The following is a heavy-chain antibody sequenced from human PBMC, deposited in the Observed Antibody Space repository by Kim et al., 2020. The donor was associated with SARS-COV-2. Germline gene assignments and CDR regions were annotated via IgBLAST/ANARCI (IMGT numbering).Heavy chain of an antibody. D-gene: IGHD3-16*01. CDR3: ARRGPRGETGGMDV. Sequence: SVKVSCKASGGTFSSYAISWVRQAPGQGLEWMGGIIPIFGTANYAQKFQGRVTITADESTSTAYMELSSLRSEDTAVYYCARRGPRGETGGMDVWGQGTTVTVSS. CDR2: IIPIFGTA. CDR1: GGTFSSYA. J-gene: IGHJ6*02. V-gene: IGHV1-69*13.